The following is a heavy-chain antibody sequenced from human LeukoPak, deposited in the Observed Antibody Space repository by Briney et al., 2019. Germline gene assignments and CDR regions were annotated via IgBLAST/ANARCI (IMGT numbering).Heavy chain of an antibody. Sequence: SETLSLTCPVSGGSISSSSYYWGWIRQPPGKGLEWIGSIYYSGSTYYNLSLKSRVTISVDTSKNQFSLKLSSVTAADTAVYYCARQSGSYYPHYFDYWGQGTLVTVSS. V-gene: IGHV4-39*01. D-gene: IGHD1-26*01. CDR2: IYYSGST. CDR1: GGSISSSSYY. J-gene: IGHJ4*02. CDR3: ARQSGSYYPHYFDY.